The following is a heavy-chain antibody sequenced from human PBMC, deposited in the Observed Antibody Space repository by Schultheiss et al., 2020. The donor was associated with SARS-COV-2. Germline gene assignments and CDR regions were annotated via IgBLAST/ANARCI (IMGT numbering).Heavy chain of an antibody. J-gene: IGHJ4*02. Sequence: GGSLRLSCAASGFTFSNAWMSWVRQAPGKGLEWVGRIKSKTDGGTTDYAAPVKGRFTISRDDSKNTLYLQMNSLKTEDTAVYYCARESDSGSYDYWGQGTLVTVSS. CDR1: GFTFSNAW. V-gene: IGHV3-15*01. CDR3: ARESDSGSYDY. D-gene: IGHD1-26*01. CDR2: IKSKTDGGTT.